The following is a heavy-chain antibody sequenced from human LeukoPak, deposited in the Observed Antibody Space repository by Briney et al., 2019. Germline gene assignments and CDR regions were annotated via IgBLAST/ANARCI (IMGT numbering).Heavy chain of an antibody. CDR1: GGSISSSSYS. Sequence: ASETLSLTCTVSGGSISSSSYSWGWIRQPPGKGLEWIGSIYYSGSTYYNPSLKSRVTISVDTSKNQFSLKLSSVTAADTAVYYCARDSLRGSTLGFDYWGQGTLVTVSS. V-gene: IGHV4-39*02. J-gene: IGHJ4*02. CDR2: IYYSGST. CDR3: ARDSLRGSTLGFDY. D-gene: IGHD1-26*01.